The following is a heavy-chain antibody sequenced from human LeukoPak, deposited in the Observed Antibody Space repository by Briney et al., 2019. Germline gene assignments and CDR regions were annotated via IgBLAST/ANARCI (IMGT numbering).Heavy chain of an antibody. Sequence: GESLKISCKVSGYSFITYWIGWVRQMPGKGLEWMGIIYPGDSDTRYSPSFQGQVTISADKSISTAYLQWSSLKASDTAMYYCARGIVVVAAHDAFDIWGQGTMVTVSS. V-gene: IGHV5-51*01. CDR2: IYPGDSDT. CDR1: GYSFITYW. CDR3: ARGIVVVAAHDAFDI. J-gene: IGHJ3*02. D-gene: IGHD2-15*01.